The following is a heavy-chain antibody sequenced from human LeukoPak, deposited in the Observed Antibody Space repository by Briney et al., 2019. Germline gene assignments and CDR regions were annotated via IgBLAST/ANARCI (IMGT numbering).Heavy chain of an antibody. CDR3: ARDPDDSSGSPFDY. D-gene: IGHD3-22*01. CDR2: ISYDGSNK. Sequence: GALLLSCATSGFTFSSYAMHWVRPAPGKGLEWVAVISYDGSNKYYADSVKGRFTISRDNSKNTLYLQMNSLRAEDTAVYYCARDPDDSSGSPFDYWGQGTLVTVSS. CDR1: GFTFSSYA. J-gene: IGHJ4*02. V-gene: IGHV3-30*04.